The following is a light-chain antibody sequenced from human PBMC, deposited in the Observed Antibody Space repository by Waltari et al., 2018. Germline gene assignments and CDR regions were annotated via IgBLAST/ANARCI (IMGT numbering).Light chain of an antibody. V-gene: IGKV3-20*01. CDR1: QSVSSTY. Sequence: EIVLTQSPDTLSLSPGERATLSCRSSQSVSSTYLAWYQQKPGQAPSLLIFGASTRATGIPDRFGGTGSGTDFTLTISRLEPEDFAVYYCQQYGTSPLTFGKGTKVEFK. CDR2: GAS. J-gene: IGKJ1*01. CDR3: QQYGTSPLT.